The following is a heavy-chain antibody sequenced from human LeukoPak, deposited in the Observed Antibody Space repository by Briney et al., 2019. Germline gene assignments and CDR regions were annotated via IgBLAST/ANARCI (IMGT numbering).Heavy chain of an antibody. CDR3: AKGSKVVLITRDYYMDV. Sequence: GGSLRLSCASAGFTFSSYGMHWVRKAPGKALEWVAFIRYDGSNKYYADSVKGRFTISRDNSKNTLYLQMNSLRAEDTAVYYCAKGSKVVLITRDYYMDVWGKGTTVTISS. J-gene: IGHJ6*03. CDR2: IRYDGSNK. D-gene: IGHD3-22*01. CDR1: GFTFSSYG. V-gene: IGHV3-30*02.